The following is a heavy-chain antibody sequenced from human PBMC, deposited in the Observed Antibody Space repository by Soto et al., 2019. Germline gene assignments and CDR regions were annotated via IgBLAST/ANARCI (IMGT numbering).Heavy chain of an antibody. Sequence: SETLSLTCTVSGGSITSSTNYWAWIRQPPGEGLEWIGTVYYSGSTYYTPSLKSRVTISVDTSKNQFSLRLRSVTAADTAVYYCAVGYCSSTTCSREYFQHWGQGTLVTVSS. CDR1: GGSITSSTNY. J-gene: IGHJ1*01. D-gene: IGHD2-2*01. V-gene: IGHV4-39*01. CDR2: VYYSGST. CDR3: AVGYCSSTTCSREYFQH.